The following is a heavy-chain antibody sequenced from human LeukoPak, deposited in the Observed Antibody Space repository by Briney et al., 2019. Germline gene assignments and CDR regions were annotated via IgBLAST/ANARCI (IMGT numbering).Heavy chain of an antibody. D-gene: IGHD3-22*01. CDR1: GYTFTGYY. J-gene: IGHJ4*02. CDR2: INPNSGGT. CDR3: ARPYDGTSIPDY. V-gene: IGHV1-2*02. Sequence: ASVKVSCKASGYTFTGYYMHCVRQAPGQGLEWMGWINPNSGGTNYAQKFQGTVTMTRDTSMSTAYMELSRLRSDDTAVYYCARPYDGTSIPDYWGQGTLVTVSS.